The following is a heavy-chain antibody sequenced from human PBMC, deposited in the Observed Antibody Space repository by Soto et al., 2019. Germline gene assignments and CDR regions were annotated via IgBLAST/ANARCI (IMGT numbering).Heavy chain of an antibody. CDR2: IYYSGST. J-gene: IGHJ5*02. D-gene: IGHD5-12*01. CDR1: GGSISSYY. V-gene: IGHV4-59*01. Sequence: SETLSLTCTVSGGSISSYYWSWIRQPPGKGLERIGYIYYSGSTYYTPSLKSRVTISVDTSKNQFSLKLSFVTAADTAVYYCARVGRRDGYNSGWFDPWGQGTLVTVSS. CDR3: ARVGRRDGYNSGWFDP.